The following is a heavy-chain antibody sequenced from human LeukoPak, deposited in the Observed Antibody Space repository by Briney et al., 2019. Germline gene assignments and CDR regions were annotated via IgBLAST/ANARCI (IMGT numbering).Heavy chain of an antibody. J-gene: IGHJ4*02. D-gene: IGHD2-21*01. CDR3: ARDSCGLISEYYFDY. V-gene: IGHV4-30-2*01. CDR2: IYHSGHT. Sequence: PSETLSLTCTVSGGSIGSGPYYWTWIRQPPGRGLEWIGYIYHSGHTYYNPSLKSRVTISVDRSKNQFSLRLNSVTAADTALYYCARDSCGLISEYYFDYWGQGTLVTVSS. CDR1: GGSIGSGPYY.